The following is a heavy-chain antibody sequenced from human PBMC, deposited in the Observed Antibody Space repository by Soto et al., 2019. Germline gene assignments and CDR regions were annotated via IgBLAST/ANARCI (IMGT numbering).Heavy chain of an antibody. CDR1: GDSISSGDYY. Sequence: PSETLSLTCTVSGDSISSGDYYWSWIRQPPGKGLEWIGCIYYSGNTYYNPSLKSRVTISVDTSKNQFSLKLSSVTAADTAVYYCARDLYYYDSYRDAFDIWGQGTMVTVSS. V-gene: IGHV4-30-4*01. CDR2: IYYSGNT. CDR3: ARDLYYYDSYRDAFDI. J-gene: IGHJ3*02. D-gene: IGHD3-22*01.